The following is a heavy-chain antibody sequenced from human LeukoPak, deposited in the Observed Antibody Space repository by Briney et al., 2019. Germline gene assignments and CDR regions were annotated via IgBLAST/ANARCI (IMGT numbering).Heavy chain of an antibody. V-gene: IGHV4-4*07. CDR1: GGSISSYY. D-gene: IGHD6-19*01. CDR3: ARGRGQWLVSQGYFQH. CDR2: IYTSGST. J-gene: IGHJ1*01. Sequence: SETLSLTCTVSGGSISSYYWSWIRQPAGKGLEWIGRIYTSGSTSYNSSLKSRVTMSVDTSKNQFSLKLSSVTAADTAVYYCARGRGQWLVSQGYFQHWGQGTLVTVSS.